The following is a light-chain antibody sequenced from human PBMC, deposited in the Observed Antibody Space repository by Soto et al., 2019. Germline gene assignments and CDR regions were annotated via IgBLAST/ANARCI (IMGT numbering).Light chain of an antibody. CDR1: QSVSSTY. J-gene: IGKJ5*01. CDR2: GAS. Sequence: ETVLTQSPGTLSFSPLERVILXWRASQSVSSTYLAWYQQKPGQAPRLLIYGASTRATGVPARFSGRGSGTEFTLTISSLQSEDFAVYYCQQYTNWPPNTFGQGTRLEI. CDR3: QQYTNWPPNT. V-gene: IGKV3-15*01.